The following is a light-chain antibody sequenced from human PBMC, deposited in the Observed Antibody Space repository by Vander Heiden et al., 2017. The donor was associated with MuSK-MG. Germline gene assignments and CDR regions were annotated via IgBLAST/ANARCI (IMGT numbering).Light chain of an antibody. CDR1: QSIRPV. CDR2: DAS. V-gene: IGKV1-5*01. CDR3: QQYQNYT. J-gene: IGKJ2*01. Sequence: DIQMTQSPSTLSSSIGEPVPITCRTSQSIRPVLAWYQQRPGEAPSLLIYDASDLEPEVPSRYRGSRSGTEFTLNIRSVQPADFATYCSQQYQNYTFGQGTMLDMK.